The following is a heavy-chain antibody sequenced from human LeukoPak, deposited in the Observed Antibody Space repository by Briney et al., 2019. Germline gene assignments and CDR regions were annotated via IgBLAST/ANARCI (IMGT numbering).Heavy chain of an antibody. Sequence: GGSLRLSCAAYGFSFSSYAMSWVRQAPGKGLEWVSAISSSGGNTYYADSVRGRFTISRDNSKNTLYLQMNSLRAEDTAIYYCAKVSWANYFDYWGQGTLVTVSS. J-gene: IGHJ4*02. CDR2: ISSSGGNT. CDR1: GFSFSSYA. V-gene: IGHV3-23*01. D-gene: IGHD6-13*01. CDR3: AKVSWANYFDY.